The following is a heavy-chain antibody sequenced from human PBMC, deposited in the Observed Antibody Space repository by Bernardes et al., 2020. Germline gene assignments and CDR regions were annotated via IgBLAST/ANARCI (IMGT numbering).Heavy chain of an antibody. CDR1: GFTFSTFG. D-gene: IGHD3-3*01. CDR2: MSNDGSNE. V-gene: IGHV3-30*18. Sequence: GGSLRLSCAASGFTFSTFGMHWVRQAPGKGLEWVALMSNDGSNENYADSVKGRFTISRDNSKDTLYLQMNSLRPEDTAVYYCVKEVNRYYNFWSGYLATWGQGTLVTVSS. J-gene: IGHJ5*02. CDR3: VKEVNRYYNFWSGYLAT.